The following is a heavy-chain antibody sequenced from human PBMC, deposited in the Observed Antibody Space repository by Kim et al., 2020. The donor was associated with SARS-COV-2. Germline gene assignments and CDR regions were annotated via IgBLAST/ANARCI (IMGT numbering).Heavy chain of an antibody. Sequence: ADSVKGRFTISRDNAKNSLYLQMNSLRAEDTAVYYCARVGSVVGATSFDYWGQGTLVTVSS. V-gene: IGHV3-21*01. J-gene: IGHJ4*02. CDR3: ARVGSVVGATSFDY. D-gene: IGHD1-26*01.